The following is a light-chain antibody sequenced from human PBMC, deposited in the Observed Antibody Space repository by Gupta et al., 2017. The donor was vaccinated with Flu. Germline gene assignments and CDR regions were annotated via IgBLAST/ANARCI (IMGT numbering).Light chain of an antibody. V-gene: IGKV1-39*01. J-gene: IGKJ3*01. CDR1: QSISSY. Sequence: DIQLTQSPSSLSASVGDRVNITCRASQSISSYLNWYQQKPGKAPKLLIYAASSLQSGVPSRFGGSGSGTDFTLTISSLQPEDFATYYCQQSYSTLLLTFGPGTKVDIK. CDR2: AAS. CDR3: QQSYSTLLLT.